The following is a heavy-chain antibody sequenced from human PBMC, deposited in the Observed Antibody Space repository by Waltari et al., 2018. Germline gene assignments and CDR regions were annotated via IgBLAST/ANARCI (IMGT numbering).Heavy chain of an antibody. V-gene: IGHV3-30*04. CDR2: ISDDRRTK. CDR1: GFTFSSYA. J-gene: IGHJ3*02. CDR3: ARGPLGAPDAFDI. Sequence: QVQLVGSGGGVVQPGRALGLSCAASGFTFSSYAMNWVRQAPGKGLELVAGISDDRRTKYYEGSLKGQFPISRDNSKDTLYLQMNSLRAEDTAVYYCARGPLGAPDAFDIWGQGTMVPVSS.